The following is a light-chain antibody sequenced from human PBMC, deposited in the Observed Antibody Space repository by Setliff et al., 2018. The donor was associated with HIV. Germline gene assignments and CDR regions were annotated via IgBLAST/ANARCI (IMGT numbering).Light chain of an antibody. CDR1: SSDVGNYNL. J-gene: IGLJ1*01. CDR2: EVT. V-gene: IGLV2-23*02. Sequence: QSVLAQPASVSGSPGQSITISCTGTSSDVGNYNLVSWYQQHPGKAPKIMIYEVTKRPSGVSDRFSGSKSGNTASLTISWLQADDEADYYCCSYASYSTYVFGSGTKV. CDR3: CSYASYSTYV.